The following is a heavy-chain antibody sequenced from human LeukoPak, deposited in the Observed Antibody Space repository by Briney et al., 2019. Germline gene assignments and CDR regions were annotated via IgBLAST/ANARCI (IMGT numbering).Heavy chain of an antibody. Sequence: PGRSLRLSCAASGFTFSSYGMHWVRQAPGKGLEWVAVIWYDGSNKYYADSVKGRFTISRDNSKNTLYLQMNSLRAEDTAVYYCAKFTIFGVVRWFDPWGQGTLVTVSS. D-gene: IGHD3-3*01. V-gene: IGHV3-33*06. CDR3: AKFTIFGVVRWFDP. CDR1: GFTFSSYG. J-gene: IGHJ5*02. CDR2: IWYDGSNK.